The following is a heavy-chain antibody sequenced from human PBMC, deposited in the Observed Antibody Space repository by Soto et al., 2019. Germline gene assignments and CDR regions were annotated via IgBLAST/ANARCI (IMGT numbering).Heavy chain of an antibody. CDR3: ATVSGPNGGNDYYYYGMDV. J-gene: IGHJ6*02. CDR2: ISYDGSNK. CDR1: GFTFSSYG. V-gene: IGHV3-30*03. Sequence: QVQLVESGGGVVQPGRSLRLSCAASGFTFSSYGMHWVRQAPGKGLEWVAVISYDGSNKYYADSVKGRFTISRDNSKNXRXXQMNSRRAEDTAVYYCATVSGPNGGNDYYYYGMDVWGQGTTVTLSS. D-gene: IGHD2-15*01.